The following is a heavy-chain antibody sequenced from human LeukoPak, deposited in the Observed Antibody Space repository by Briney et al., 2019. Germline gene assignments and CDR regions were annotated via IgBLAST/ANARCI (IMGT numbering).Heavy chain of an antibody. J-gene: IGHJ5*02. CDR1: GGSFSGYY. CDR2: INHSGST. D-gene: IGHD3-22*01. V-gene: IGHV4-34*01. CDR3: AKDPADYSDNTEGTWFDP. Sequence: SETLSLTCAVYGGSFSGYYWSWIRQPPGKGLEWIGEINHSGSTNYNPSLKSRVTISVDTSKNQFSLKLSSVTAADTAVYYCAKDPADYSDNTEGTWFDPWGQGTLVTASS.